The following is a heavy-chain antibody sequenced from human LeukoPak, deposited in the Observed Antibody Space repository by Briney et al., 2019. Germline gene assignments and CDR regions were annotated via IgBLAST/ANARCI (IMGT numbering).Heavy chain of an antibody. D-gene: IGHD6-13*01. J-gene: IGHJ4*02. CDR3: AKLRGQQQPTDY. CDR1: GFTFSSYG. V-gene: IGHV3-30*18. Sequence: GGSLRLSCAASGFTFSSYGMHWVRQAPGKGLEWVAVISYDGSNKYYADSVKGRFTISRDNSKNTLYLQMNSLRAEDTAVYCCAKLRGQQQPTDYWGQGTLVTVSS. CDR2: ISYDGSNK.